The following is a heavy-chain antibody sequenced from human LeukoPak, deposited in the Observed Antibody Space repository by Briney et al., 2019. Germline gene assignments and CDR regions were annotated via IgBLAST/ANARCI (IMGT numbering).Heavy chain of an antibody. J-gene: IGHJ4*02. CDR3: ARYNWNDVVSALDY. CDR2: INPNSGAT. D-gene: IGHD1-1*01. Sequence: ASVKVSCKASGYTFSGYYIHWVRQVPGQGLEWMGWINPNSGATSYAQKFQGGVTLTRDTSITTFYMEVSRLRSDDTAVHFCARYNWNDVVSALDYWGQGTLVTVSS. V-gene: IGHV1-2*02. CDR1: GYTFSGYY.